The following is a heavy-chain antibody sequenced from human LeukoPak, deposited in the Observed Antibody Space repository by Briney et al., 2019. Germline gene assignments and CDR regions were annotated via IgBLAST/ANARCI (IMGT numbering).Heavy chain of an antibody. Sequence: PGRSLRLSCAASGFTFSTYAMHSVRQPPGKGLEWVAVISYDGSNKYYAASVKGRFTISRDNYNPKNTLYLQMNSLRADDTAVYYCAKGGSGWSREWFDPWGQGTLVTVSS. CDR1: GFTFSTYA. D-gene: IGHD6-19*01. V-gene: IGHV3-30*18. CDR3: AKGGSGWSREWFDP. CDR2: ISYDGSNK. J-gene: IGHJ5*02.